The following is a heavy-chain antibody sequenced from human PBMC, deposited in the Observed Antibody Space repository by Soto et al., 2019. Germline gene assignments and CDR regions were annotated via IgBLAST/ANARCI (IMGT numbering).Heavy chain of an antibody. CDR1: GGTFSSYA. Sequence: QVQLVQSGAEVKKPGSSVKVSCKASGGTFSSYAISWVRQAPGQGLEWMGGIIPIFGTANYAQKFQGRVTITADESTSTAYMELISLRSEDSAVHHCARSVPYYYDSSRNWGQGTLVTVSS. D-gene: IGHD3-22*01. J-gene: IGHJ4*02. CDR2: IIPIFGTA. V-gene: IGHV1-69*12. CDR3: ARSVPYYYDSSRN.